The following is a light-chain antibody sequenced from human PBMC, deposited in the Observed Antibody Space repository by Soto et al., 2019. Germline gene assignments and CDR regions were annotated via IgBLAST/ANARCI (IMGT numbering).Light chain of an antibody. V-gene: IGKV3-20*01. CDR2: GAS. CDR1: QSVSSNY. Sequence: ERVMTQSPATLTVSPGERAALSCRASQSVSSNYLAWSQQKPCQAPRLLIYGASTRATGVPDRFSGSVSGTDFTLTISRLEPEDFAVYYCQQYGSSPRTFGQGTRVDIK. CDR3: QQYGSSPRT. J-gene: IGKJ1*01.